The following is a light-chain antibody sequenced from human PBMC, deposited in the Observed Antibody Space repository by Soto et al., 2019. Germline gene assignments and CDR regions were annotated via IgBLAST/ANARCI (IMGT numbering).Light chain of an antibody. V-gene: IGKV3D-20*01. CDR1: QSVSTSY. CDR2: DAS. CDR3: QQYGSSPS. J-gene: IGKJ4*01. Sequence: EIVLTQSPATLSLSPGERATLSCEASQSVSTSYIAWYQQKPGLAPRLLIYDASSRATGISDRFSGSGSGTDFTLTIRRLEPADFAVYYCQQYGSSPSFGGGTKV.